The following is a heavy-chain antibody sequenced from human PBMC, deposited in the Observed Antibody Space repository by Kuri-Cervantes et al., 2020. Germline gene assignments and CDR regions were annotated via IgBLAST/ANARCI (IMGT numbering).Heavy chain of an antibody. Sequence: ASVKVSCKASGYTFTSYYIHWVRQAPGQGLEWMGIINPSGGSTSYAQKFQGRVTMTRDTSTSTVYMELSSLRSEDTAVYYCARDGAAGYCSSTSCPEPGWFDPWGQGTLVTVSS. CDR1: GYTFTSYY. V-gene: IGHV1-46*01. J-gene: IGHJ5*02. D-gene: IGHD2-2*01. CDR2: INPSGGST. CDR3: ARDGAAGYCSSTSCPEPGWFDP.